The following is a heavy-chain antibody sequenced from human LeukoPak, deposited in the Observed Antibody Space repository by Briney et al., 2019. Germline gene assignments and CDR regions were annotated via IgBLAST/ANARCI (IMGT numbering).Heavy chain of an antibody. D-gene: IGHD1-26*01. CDR3: ARAIGGPSGSYYNY. Sequence: GGSLRLSCAASGFTFSNYDMHWVRQGTGKGLEWVSAIGTAGDTYYPGSVKGRFTISRENAKNSLHLQMNNLRAEDTAVYYCARAIGGPSGSYYNYWGQGTLVTVSS. V-gene: IGHV3-13*01. CDR2: IGTAGDT. J-gene: IGHJ4*02. CDR1: GFTFSNYD.